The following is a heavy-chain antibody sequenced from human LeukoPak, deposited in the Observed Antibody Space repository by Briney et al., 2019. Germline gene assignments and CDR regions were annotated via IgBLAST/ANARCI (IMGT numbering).Heavy chain of an antibody. J-gene: IGHJ4*02. Sequence: APVKVSCKASGYSFIRYHIHWVRQAPGQGLEWMGVLKLYDGSISHAQKFQGRVTMASDTSTSTVYMELSSLRSEDTAVYYCARDPPYGSLFDYWGQGTLVTVSS. CDR1: GYSFIRYH. D-gene: IGHD4-17*01. CDR2: LKLYDGSI. CDR3: ARDPPYGSLFDY. V-gene: IGHV1-46*01.